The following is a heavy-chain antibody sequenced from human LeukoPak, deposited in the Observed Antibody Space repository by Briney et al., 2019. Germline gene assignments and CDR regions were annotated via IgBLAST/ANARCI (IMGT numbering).Heavy chain of an antibody. CDR1: GFSFSTYA. J-gene: IGHJ4*02. V-gene: IGHV3-23*01. CDR2: RTGGGDDT. CDR3: AKGSSSSRPYFFDY. Sequence: PAESMTLSCTASGFSFSTYAMSWVRQPPGNGLEWFSARTGGGDDTHSAHCVKGRFTISRDNSKSALYLQMNSLRVEDTAVYYCAKGSSSSRPYFFDYWGQGALVTVSS. D-gene: IGHD6-6*01.